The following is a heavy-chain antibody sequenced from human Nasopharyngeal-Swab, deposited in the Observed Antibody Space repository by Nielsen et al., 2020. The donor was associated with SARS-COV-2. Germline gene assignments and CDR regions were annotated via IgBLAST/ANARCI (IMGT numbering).Heavy chain of an antibody. CDR1: GGSISSGGYY. CDR3: ARRFTDTIFGANNYYFDY. J-gene: IGHJ4*02. CDR2: IYYSGST. Sequence: SETLSLTCTVSGGSISSGGYYWSWIHQHPGKGLEWIGYIYYSGSTYYNPSLKSRVTISVDTSKNQFSLKLSSVTAADTAVYYCARRFTDTIFGANNYYFDYWGQGTLVTVSS. D-gene: IGHD3-3*01. V-gene: IGHV4-31*03.